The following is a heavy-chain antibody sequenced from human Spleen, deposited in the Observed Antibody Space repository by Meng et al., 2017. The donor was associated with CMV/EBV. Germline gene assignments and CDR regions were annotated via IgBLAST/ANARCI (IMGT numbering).Heavy chain of an antibody. V-gene: IGHV1-69*16. CDR2: IIP. Sequence: RVSCKASGYPFNTYTITWVRQAPGQGLEWMGGIIPNSAQKFRGRLTITMDTPTSTIYMELRNLTSEDTAVYYCARGGWLQFGGFSDWGQGTLVTVSS. CDR3: ARGGWLQFGGFSD. J-gene: IGHJ4*02. CDR1: GYPFNTYT. D-gene: IGHD5-24*01.